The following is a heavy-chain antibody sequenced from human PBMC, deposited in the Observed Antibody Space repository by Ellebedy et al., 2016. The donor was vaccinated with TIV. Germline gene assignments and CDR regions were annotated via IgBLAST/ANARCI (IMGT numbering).Heavy chain of an antibody. Sequence: PGGSLRLSCAASGFTFGDYYMSWIRQAPGKGLEWVSYISSSSTHTNYADSVKGRFTISRDNAKNSLYLQMNSLRAEDTAVYYCARDYYGSGSYQDYWGQGTLVTVSS. CDR2: ISSSSTHT. CDR3: ARDYYGSGSYQDY. D-gene: IGHD3-10*01. CDR1: GFTFGDYY. J-gene: IGHJ4*02. V-gene: IGHV3-11*06.